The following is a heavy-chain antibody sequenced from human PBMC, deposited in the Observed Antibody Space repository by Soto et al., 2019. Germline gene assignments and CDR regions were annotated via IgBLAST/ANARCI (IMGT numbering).Heavy chain of an antibody. D-gene: IGHD1-1*01. CDR2: IYATGTT. J-gene: IGHJ5*02. CDR3: VRDGTKTLRDWFDP. Sequence: SEPLSLTCTVSGASISGFYWSWIRKSAGKGLEWIGRIYATGTTDYNPSLKSRVMMSVDTSKKQFSLKLRSVTAADTAVYYCVRDGTKTLRDWFDPWGQGISVTVSS. V-gene: IGHV4-4*07. CDR1: GASISGFY.